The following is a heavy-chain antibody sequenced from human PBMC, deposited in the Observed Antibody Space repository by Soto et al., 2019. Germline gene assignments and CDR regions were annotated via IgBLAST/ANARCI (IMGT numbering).Heavy chain of an antibody. V-gene: IGHV1-18*04. CDR3: ARVSLQMELRGRFDP. Sequence: ASVKVSCKASGYTFTSYGISWVRQAPGQGLEWMGWISAYNGNTNYAQKLQGRVTMTTDTSTSTAYMELRSLRSDDTAVYYCARVSLQMELRGRFDPWGQGTLVTLSS. CDR1: GYTFTSYG. D-gene: IGHD1-1*01. CDR2: ISAYNGNT. J-gene: IGHJ5*02.